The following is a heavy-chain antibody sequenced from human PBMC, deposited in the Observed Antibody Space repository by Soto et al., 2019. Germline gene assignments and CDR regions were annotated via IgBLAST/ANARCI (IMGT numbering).Heavy chain of an antibody. CDR3: ARGQRFSDWFDP. J-gene: IGHJ5*02. V-gene: IGHV4-4*07. CDR1: GGAINSYY. D-gene: IGHD3-3*01. CDR2: IYSSVST. Sequence: QVHLQESGPGLVKPSETLSLTCTVSGGAINSYYWTWIRQPAGKGLEWIGRIYSSVSTKYNPSLQSRVTMSLDTSKNQFSLTLTSVTAADTAVYYCARGQRFSDWFDPWGQGTLVTVS.